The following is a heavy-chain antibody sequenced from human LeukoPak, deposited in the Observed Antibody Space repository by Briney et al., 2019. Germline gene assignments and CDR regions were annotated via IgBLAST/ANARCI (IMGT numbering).Heavy chain of an antibody. V-gene: IGHV3-7*01. CDR3: AREGSSGWYWDY. D-gene: IGHD6-19*01. CDR1: GFTFGSYW. Sequence: PGGSLRLSCAASGFTFGSYWMSWVRQAPGQGLEWVANIKQDGSDKYYVDSVKGRFTISRDNAKNSLYLQMNSLRAEDTAVYYCAREGSSGWYWDYXGQGTLVTVSS. J-gene: IGHJ4*02. CDR2: IKQDGSDK.